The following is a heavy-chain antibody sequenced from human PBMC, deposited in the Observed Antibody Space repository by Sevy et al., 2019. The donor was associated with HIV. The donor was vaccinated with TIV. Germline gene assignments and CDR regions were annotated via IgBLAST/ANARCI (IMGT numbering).Heavy chain of an antibody. D-gene: IGHD6-13*01. V-gene: IGHV3-23*01. CDR3: AKDRRRSLAAAFDY. J-gene: IGHJ4*02. CDR2: ISGSGGST. Sequence: GGSLRLSCAASGFTFSSYAMSWVRQAPGKGLEWFSAISGSGGSTYYADSVKGRFTISRDNSKNTLYLQMNSLRAEDTAIYYCAKDRRRSLAAAFDYWGQGTLVTVSS. CDR1: GFTFSSYA.